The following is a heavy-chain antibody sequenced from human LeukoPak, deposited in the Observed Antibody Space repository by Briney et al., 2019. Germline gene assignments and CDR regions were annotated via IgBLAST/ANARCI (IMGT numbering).Heavy chain of an antibody. Sequence: GRSLRLSCAASGFTFSSYAMHWVRQAPGKGLEWVAVISYDGSNKYYADSVKGRFTISRDNSKNTLYLQMNSLRAEDTAVYYCARARITMVRGPRAAFDIWGQGTMVTVSS. CDR2: ISYDGSNK. J-gene: IGHJ3*02. D-gene: IGHD3-10*01. CDR1: GFTFSSYA. CDR3: ARARITMVRGPRAAFDI. V-gene: IGHV3-30-3*01.